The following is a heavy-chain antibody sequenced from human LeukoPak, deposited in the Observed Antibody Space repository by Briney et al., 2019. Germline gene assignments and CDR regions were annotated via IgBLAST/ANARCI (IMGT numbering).Heavy chain of an antibody. V-gene: IGHV3-74*01. J-gene: IGHJ4*01. CDR3: ARDPGGPYYFDY. D-gene: IGHD6-25*01. CDR1: GFTFSSYE. CDR2: INSDGSST. Sequence: GGSLRLSCAASGFTFSSYEMNWVRQAPGKGLVWVSRINSDGSSTSYADSVKGRFTISGDNAKNTLYLQMNSLRAEDTAVYYCARDPGGPYYFDYWGHGTLVTVSS.